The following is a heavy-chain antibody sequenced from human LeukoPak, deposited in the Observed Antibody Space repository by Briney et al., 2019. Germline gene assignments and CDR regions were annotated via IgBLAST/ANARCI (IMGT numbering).Heavy chain of an antibody. CDR2: ISTAYDIT. CDR3: VKEKMPFGSSVMKRSGGAFDI. Sequence: PGGSLRLSCAASGFTFSSFAMSWVRQAPGTGMDWVSSISTAYDITYYADFVKGRFTISRDNSKNTLYLQMNCLRAEDTAIYFCVKEKMPFGSSVMKRSGGAFDIWGQGTRVTVS. J-gene: IGHJ3*02. D-gene: IGHD3-16*01. CDR1: GFTFSSFA. V-gene: IGHV3-23*01.